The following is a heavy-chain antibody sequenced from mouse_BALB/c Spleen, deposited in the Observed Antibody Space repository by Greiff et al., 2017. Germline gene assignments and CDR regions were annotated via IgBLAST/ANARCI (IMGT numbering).Heavy chain of an antibody. CDR3: ARGYYGSSQFAY. CDR1: GYTFTSYW. V-gene: IGHV1-7*01. CDR2: INPSTGYT. D-gene: IGHD1-1*01. Sequence: VQLQQSGAELAKPGASVKMSCKASGYTFTSYWMHWVKQRPGQGLEWIGYINPSTGYTEYNQKFKDKATLTADKSSRTAYMQLSSLTSEDSAVYYCARGYYGSSQFAYWGQGTLVTVSA. J-gene: IGHJ3*01.